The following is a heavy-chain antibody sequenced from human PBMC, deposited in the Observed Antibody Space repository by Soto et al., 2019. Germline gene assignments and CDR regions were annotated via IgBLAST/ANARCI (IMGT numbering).Heavy chain of an antibody. V-gene: IGHV3-30-3*01. CDR2: ISYDGSNK. CDR1: GFTFSSYA. D-gene: IGHD3-9*01. Sequence: PWWSLRLCCAASGFTFSSYAMHWFRQAPGKGLEWVAVISYDGSNKYYADSVKGRLTISRDNSKNTLYLQMNSLRAEDTAVYYCARDGATYYDILTGYYINYYGMDVWGQGTTVTVS. J-gene: IGHJ6*02. CDR3: ARDGATYYDILTGYYINYYGMDV.